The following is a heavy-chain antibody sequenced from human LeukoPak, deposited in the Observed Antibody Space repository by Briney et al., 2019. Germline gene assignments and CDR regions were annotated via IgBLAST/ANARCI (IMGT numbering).Heavy chain of an antibody. J-gene: IGHJ4*02. CDR2: ISAYNGNT. Sequence: GASVKVSCTTSGYIFTNFGITWVRQAPGQGLEWMGWISAYNGNTNYAQKLQGRVTMTTDTSTSTAYMELRSLRSDDTAVYYCARDQVDIVATAWFDYWGQGTLVTVSS. CDR1: GYIFTNFG. V-gene: IGHV1-18*01. CDR3: ARDQVDIVATAWFDY. D-gene: IGHD5-12*01.